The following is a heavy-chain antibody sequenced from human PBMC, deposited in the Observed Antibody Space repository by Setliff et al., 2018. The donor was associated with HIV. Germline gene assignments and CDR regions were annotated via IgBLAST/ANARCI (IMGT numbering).Heavy chain of an antibody. CDR3: TTRLSGSYIPNWFDP. J-gene: IGHJ5*02. D-gene: IGHD1-26*01. V-gene: IGHV3-15*01. CDR1: GFTFSNAW. Sequence: PGGSLRLSCAASGFTFSNAWMSWVRQAPGKGLEWVGRIKSKTDGGTTDYAAPVKGRFTISRDDSKNTLYLQMNSLEIEDTAVYYCTTRLSGSYIPNWFDPWGQGTLVTVSS. CDR2: IKSKTDGGTT.